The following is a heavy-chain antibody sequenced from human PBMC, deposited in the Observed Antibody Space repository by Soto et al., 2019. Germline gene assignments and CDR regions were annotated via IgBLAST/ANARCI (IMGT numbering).Heavy chain of an antibody. CDR2: ISAYNGNT. Sequence: QVQLVQSGAEVKKPGASVKVSCKASGYTFTSYGISWVRQAPGQGLEWMGWISAYNGNTNYAQKLQGRVTMTTDTSPSPAYMELRSRRSDDTAVYYCARVWYCSSTSCYDYYYGMDVWGQGTTVTVSS. J-gene: IGHJ6*02. CDR3: ARVWYCSSTSCYDYYYGMDV. V-gene: IGHV1-18*01. CDR1: GYTFTSYG. D-gene: IGHD2-2*01.